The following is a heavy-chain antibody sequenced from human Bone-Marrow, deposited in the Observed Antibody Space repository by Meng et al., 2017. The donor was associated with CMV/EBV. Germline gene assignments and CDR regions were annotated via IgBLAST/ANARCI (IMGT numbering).Heavy chain of an antibody. D-gene: IGHD6-13*01. Sequence: LSLTCAASGFTFSSYSMNWVRQAPGKGLEWVSSISSSSSYIYYADSVKGRFTISRDNAKNSLYLQMNSLRAEDTAVYYCARDVVVAAAGDYYYYYGMDVWGQGTTVTVSS. V-gene: IGHV3-21*01. J-gene: IGHJ6*02. CDR3: ARDVVVAAAGDYYYYYGMDV. CDR2: ISSSSSYI. CDR1: GFTFSSYS.